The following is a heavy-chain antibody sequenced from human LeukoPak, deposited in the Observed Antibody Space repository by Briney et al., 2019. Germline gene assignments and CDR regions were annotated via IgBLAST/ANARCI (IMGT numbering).Heavy chain of an antibody. D-gene: IGHD5-12*01. J-gene: IGHJ4*02. CDR3: AKEGRGFGGYDLNY. CDR1: KFTFNNYG. Sequence: GGSLRLSCAASKFTFNNYGMHWVRQAPGKGLEWVAVISYDGSNKYYADSVKGRFTISRDNSKNTLYLRINSLRAEDTAVYYCAKEGRGFGGYDLNYWGQGTLVTVSS. V-gene: IGHV3-30*18. CDR2: ISYDGSNK.